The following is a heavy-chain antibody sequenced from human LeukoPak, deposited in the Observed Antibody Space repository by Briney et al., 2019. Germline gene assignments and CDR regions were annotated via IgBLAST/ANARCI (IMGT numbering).Heavy chain of an antibody. Sequence: SETLSLTCTFSSGSISSYYRSWIRQPPGKGLEWIGFISYSGVTNYNPSLKSRVTISLDTSKNQFSLRLTSVTAADTAVYYCAIRIAVASPYYFDYWGRGTLVTVSS. J-gene: IGHJ4*02. CDR1: SGSISSYY. CDR2: ISYSGVT. D-gene: IGHD6-19*01. CDR3: AIRIAVASPYYFDY. V-gene: IGHV4-59*12.